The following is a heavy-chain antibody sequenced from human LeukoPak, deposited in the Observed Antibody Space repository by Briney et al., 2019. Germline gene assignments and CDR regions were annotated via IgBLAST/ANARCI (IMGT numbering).Heavy chain of an antibody. Sequence: GASVKVSCKASGYTFTSYGISWVRQAPGQGLEWMGWISAYNGNTNYAQKLQGRVTMTTDTSTSTAYMELRSLRSDDTAVYYCAREGDIYCSGGSCSEDYWGQGTLVTVFS. CDR2: ISAYNGNT. CDR3: AREGDIYCSGGSCSEDY. CDR1: GYTFTSYG. V-gene: IGHV1-18*01. J-gene: IGHJ4*02. D-gene: IGHD2-15*01.